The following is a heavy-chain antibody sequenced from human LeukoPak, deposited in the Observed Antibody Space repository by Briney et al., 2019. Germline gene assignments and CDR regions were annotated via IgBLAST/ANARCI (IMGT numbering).Heavy chain of an antibody. CDR1: GYSISSGYY. CDR3: ARETPSEYCSGGSCYLFDY. V-gene: IGHV4-38-2*02. CDR2: IYHSGST. Sequence: SETLSLTCAVSGYSISSGYYWSWIRQPPGKGLEWIGSIYHSGSTYYNPSLKSRVTISVDTSKNQFSLKLSSVTAADTAVYYCARETPSEYCSGGSCYLFDYWGQGTLVTVSS. D-gene: IGHD2-15*01. J-gene: IGHJ4*02.